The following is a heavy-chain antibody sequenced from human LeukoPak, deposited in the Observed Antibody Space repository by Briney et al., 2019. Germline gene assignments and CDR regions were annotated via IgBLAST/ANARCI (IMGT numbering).Heavy chain of an antibody. D-gene: IGHD3-22*01. V-gene: IGHV4-59*01. CDR2: IYYSGST. CDR1: GGSISTYS. J-gene: IGHJ4*02. Sequence: SETPSLTCTVSGGSISTYSWSWIRQPPGKGLEWIGYIYYSGSTNYNPSLESRVTISVDTSKNQSSLKLSSVTAADTAVYYCARGSPSSGYLLSDWGQGTLVTVSS. CDR3: ARGSPSSGYLLSD.